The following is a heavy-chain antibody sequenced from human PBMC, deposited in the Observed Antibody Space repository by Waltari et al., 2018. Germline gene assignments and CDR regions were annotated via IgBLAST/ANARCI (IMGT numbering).Heavy chain of an antibody. D-gene: IGHD3-10*01. J-gene: IGHJ3*02. CDR3: AREEENYSFDI. V-gene: IGHV4-61*09. Sequence: QVQLQESGPGLVKPSQTLSLTCTVSGGSISSGSYYWSWIRQPAGKGLEWIGYIYTSESTNYIPSLKGRVTISVDTSKNQFSLKLSSVTAADTAVYYCAREEENYSFDIWGQGTMVTVSS. CDR2: IYTSEST. CDR1: GGSISSGSYY.